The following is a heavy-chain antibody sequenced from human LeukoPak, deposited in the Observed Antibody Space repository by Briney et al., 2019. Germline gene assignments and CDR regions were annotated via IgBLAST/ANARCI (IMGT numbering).Heavy chain of an antibody. Sequence: GGSLRLSCAASGFTFSSYSMNWVRQAPGKGLEWVSSTSSSSSYIYYADSVKGRFTISRDNAKNSLYLQMNSLRAEDTAVYYCARAHIVGATIDYWGQGTLVTVSS. V-gene: IGHV3-21*01. CDR3: ARAHIVGATIDY. CDR2: TSSSSSYI. CDR1: GFTFSSYS. D-gene: IGHD1-26*01. J-gene: IGHJ4*02.